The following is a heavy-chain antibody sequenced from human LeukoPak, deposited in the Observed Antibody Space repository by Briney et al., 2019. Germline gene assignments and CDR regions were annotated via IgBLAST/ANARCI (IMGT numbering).Heavy chain of an antibody. V-gene: IGHV3-21*01. J-gene: IGHJ4*02. CDR2: ISSSSSYI. CDR1: GFTFSSYS. CDR3: ARLAVAGTDFDY. D-gene: IGHD6-19*01. Sequence: PGGSLRPSCAASGFTFSSYSMNWVRQAPGKGLEWVSSISSSSSYIYYADSVKGRFTISGDNAKNSLYLQMNSLRAEDTAVYYCARLAVAGTDFDYWGQGTLVTVSS.